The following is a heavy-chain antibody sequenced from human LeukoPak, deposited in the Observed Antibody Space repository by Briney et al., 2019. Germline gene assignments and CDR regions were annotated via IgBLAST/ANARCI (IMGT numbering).Heavy chain of an antibody. CDR2: INSNTGGT. J-gene: IGHJ5*02. CDR3: ARNAREGYGDYSYFDP. V-gene: IGHV1-2*06. D-gene: IGHD4-17*01. CDR1: GFTFSAYY. Sequence: ASVKVSCKASGFTFSAYYMNWVRQAPGQGLEWMGRINSNTGGTNYAQKFQGRVTMTRDTSISTAYMELSRLRFDDTAVYYCARNAREGYGDYSYFDPWGQGTLVSVSS.